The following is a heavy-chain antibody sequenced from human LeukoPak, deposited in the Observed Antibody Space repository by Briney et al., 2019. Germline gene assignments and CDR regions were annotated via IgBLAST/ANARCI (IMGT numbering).Heavy chain of an antibody. V-gene: IGHV4-59*08. CDR3: ARHGPLYDIWSAQFYFDY. J-gene: IGHJ4*02. CDR1: GGSISSYY. Sequence: PSETLSLTCTVSGGSISSYYWSWIRQPPGKGLEWIGYIYYSGGTNYNPSLKSRVTISVDTSKNQFSLTLSSVTAADTALYYCARHGPLYDIWSAQFYFDYWGQGTLVAVSS. D-gene: IGHD3-3*01. CDR2: IYYSGGT.